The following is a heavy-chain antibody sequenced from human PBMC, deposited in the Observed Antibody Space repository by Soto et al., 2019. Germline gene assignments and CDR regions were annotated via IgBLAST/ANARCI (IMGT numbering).Heavy chain of an antibody. Sequence: GASVKVSCKASGYTFTSYAMHWVRQAPGQRLEWMGWISAYNGNTKYVQKFQGRVTMTTDTSTSTAYMELRSLRSDDTAVYYCARSIVVVTALDYWGQGTLVTVS. CDR1: GYTFTSYA. D-gene: IGHD2-21*02. CDR3: ARSIVVVTALDY. V-gene: IGHV1-3*01. J-gene: IGHJ4*02. CDR2: ISAYNGNT.